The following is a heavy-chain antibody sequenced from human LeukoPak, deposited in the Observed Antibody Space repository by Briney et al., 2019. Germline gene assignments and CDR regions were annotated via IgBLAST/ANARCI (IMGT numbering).Heavy chain of an antibody. CDR2: IYSGGST. D-gene: IGHD1/OR15-1a*01. CDR1: GFTVSSNY. CDR3: ARGAGTTLSHFDY. Sequence: RGSLRLSCAASGFTVSSNYMTWVRQAPGKGLECVSVIYSGGSTYYADSVKGRFTISRDNSKNTLSLQMNSLRAEDTAVYYCARGAGTTLSHFDYWGQGTLVTVSA. V-gene: IGHV3-53*01. J-gene: IGHJ4*02.